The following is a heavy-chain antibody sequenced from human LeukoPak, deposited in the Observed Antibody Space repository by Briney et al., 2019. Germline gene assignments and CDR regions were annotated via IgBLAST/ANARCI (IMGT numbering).Heavy chain of an antibody. V-gene: IGHV3-30*18. D-gene: IGHD1-1*01. Sequence: GGSLRLSCAASGFTFSSYGMHWVRQAPGKGLEWVAVISYDGSNKYYADSVKGRFTISRDNSKNTLYLQMNSLRAEDTAVYYCAKGRERYSYYFDYWGQGTLVTVSS. J-gene: IGHJ4*02. CDR2: ISYDGSNK. CDR1: GFTFSSYG. CDR3: AKGRERYSYYFDY.